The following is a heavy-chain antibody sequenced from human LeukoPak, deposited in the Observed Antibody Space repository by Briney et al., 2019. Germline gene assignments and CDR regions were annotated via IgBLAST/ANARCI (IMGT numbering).Heavy chain of an antibody. CDR1: GYSTSSGYY. D-gene: IGHD6-19*01. J-gene: IGHJ5*02. CDR3: ARDHQGPYSSGWYGWFDP. V-gene: IGHV4-38-2*02. Sequence: PSETLSLTCAVSGYSTSSGYYWGWIRQPPGKGLEWIGSIYHSGSTYYNPSLKSRVTISVDTSKNQFSLKLSSVTAADTAVYYCARDHQGPYSSGWYGWFDPWGQGTLVTVSS. CDR2: IYHSGST.